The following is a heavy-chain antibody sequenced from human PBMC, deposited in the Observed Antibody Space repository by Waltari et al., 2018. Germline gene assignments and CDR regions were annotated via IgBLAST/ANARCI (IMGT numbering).Heavy chain of an antibody. CDR3: ARAVYGDSNY. CDR2: INHSGST. Sequence: QVQLQQWGAGLLKPSETLSLTCAVHGGSFSGYYCGWIRQPPGKGLAWIGEINHSGSTNYNPSLKSRVTISVDTSKNQFSLKLSSVTAADTAVYYCARAVYGDSNYWGQGTLVTVSS. V-gene: IGHV4-34*01. D-gene: IGHD4-17*01. CDR1: GGSFSGYY. J-gene: IGHJ4*02.